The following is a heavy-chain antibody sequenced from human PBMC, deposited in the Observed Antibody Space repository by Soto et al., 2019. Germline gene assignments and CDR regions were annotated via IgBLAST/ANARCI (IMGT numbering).Heavy chain of an antibody. CDR1: GFTFSSYA. CDR3: ARDGEPYSSGYAYYYYGMDV. D-gene: IGHD3-22*01. V-gene: IGHV3-30-3*01. CDR2: ISYDGSNK. Sequence: GGSLRLSCAASGFTFSSYAMHWVRQAPDKGLEWVAVISYDGSNKYYADSVKGRFTISRDNSKNTLYLQMNSLRAEDTAVYYCARDGEPYSSGYAYYYYGMDVWGQGTTVTVSS. J-gene: IGHJ6*02.